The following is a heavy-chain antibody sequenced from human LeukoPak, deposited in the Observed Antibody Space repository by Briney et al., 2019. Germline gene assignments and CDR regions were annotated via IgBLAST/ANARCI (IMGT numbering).Heavy chain of an antibody. J-gene: IGHJ3*02. Sequence: SETLSLTCAVYGGSFSGYYWSWIRQPPGKGLEWIGEINHSGSTNYNPSLESRVTISVDTSKNQFSLKLSSVTAADTAVYYCARVRYYYDSSGYYYGNAFDIWGQGTMVTVSS. CDR1: GGSFSGYY. D-gene: IGHD3-22*01. CDR3: ARVRYYYDSSGYYYGNAFDI. CDR2: INHSGST. V-gene: IGHV4-34*01.